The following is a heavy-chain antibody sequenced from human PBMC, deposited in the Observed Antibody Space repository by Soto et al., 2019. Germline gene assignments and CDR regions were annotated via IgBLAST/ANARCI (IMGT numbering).Heavy chain of an antibody. CDR2: ISAYNGNT. D-gene: IGHD3-10*01. CDR1: GYTFVSYG. J-gene: IGHJ4*02. V-gene: IGHV1-18*04. CDR3: ARDRPDFYDSSTAFGDI. Sequence: QVQLVQSGSDVKRAGASVRVSCKASGYTFVSYGLSWVRQAPGRGLEWMGWISAYNGNTGYAEQFQDRVTLTTDTSTSTAYLELRSLRLDDTAIYYCARDRPDFYDSSTAFGDIWGPGTLVTVSP.